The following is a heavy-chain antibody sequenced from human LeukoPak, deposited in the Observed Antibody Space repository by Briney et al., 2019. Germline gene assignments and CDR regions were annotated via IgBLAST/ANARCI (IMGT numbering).Heavy chain of an antibody. CDR2: ISGSGGST. V-gene: IGHV3-23*01. J-gene: IGHJ4*02. CDR3: AKGAELWFDFGY. Sequence: SGGSLRLSCAASGFTFSSYAMSWVRQAPGKGLEWVSAISGSGGSTYYADSVKGRFTISRDKSKNTLYLQMNSLRAEDTAVYYCAKGAELWFDFGYWGQGTLVTVSS. D-gene: IGHD3-10*01. CDR1: GFTFSSYA.